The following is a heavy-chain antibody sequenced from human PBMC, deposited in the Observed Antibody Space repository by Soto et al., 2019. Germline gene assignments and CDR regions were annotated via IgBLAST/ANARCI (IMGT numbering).Heavy chain of an antibody. CDR3: ARRYKSAGWFDP. V-gene: IGHV1-3*04. CDR2: INTANGNT. Sequence: QVQLVQSGAEVKKPGASVRVSCQASGYSFNTYAIHWVRQAPGQGLAWMGWINTANGNTEYSQKFQGRVTFNRDTSATTAYMDLSSLRSEDTATYYCARRYKSAGWFDPWGQGTLVTVSS. CDR1: GYSFNTYA. D-gene: IGHD1-1*01. J-gene: IGHJ5*02.